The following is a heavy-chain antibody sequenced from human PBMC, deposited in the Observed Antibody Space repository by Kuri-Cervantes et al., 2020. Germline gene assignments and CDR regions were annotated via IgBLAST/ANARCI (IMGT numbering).Heavy chain of an antibody. Sequence: SETLSLTCTVSGGSVSSGSYYWSWIRQPPGKGLEWIGSIYYSGSTNYNPSLKSRVTISVDTSKNQFSLKLSSVTAADTAVYYCARGVTTGYSSSWYQAHYYYYMDVWGKGTTVTVSS. CDR3: ARGVTTGYSSSWYQAHYYYYMDV. D-gene: IGHD6-13*01. J-gene: IGHJ6*03. CDR1: GGSVSSGSYY. CDR2: IYYSGST. V-gene: IGHV4-61*01.